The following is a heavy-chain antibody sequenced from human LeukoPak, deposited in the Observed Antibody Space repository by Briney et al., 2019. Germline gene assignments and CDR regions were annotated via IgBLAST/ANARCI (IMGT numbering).Heavy chain of an antibody. CDR3: ASSFYDLLVYFDY. J-gene: IGHJ4*02. CDR1: GGTFSSYA. D-gene: IGHD5/OR15-5a*01. V-gene: IGHV1-46*01. Sequence: ASVKVSCKASGGTFSSYAISWVRQAPGQGLEWMGKINPSDGSTRYAQKFQGRVTMTRDMSTSTVYMEPSSLRSEDTAVYYCASSFYDLLVYFDYWGQGTLVTVSS. CDR2: INPSDGST.